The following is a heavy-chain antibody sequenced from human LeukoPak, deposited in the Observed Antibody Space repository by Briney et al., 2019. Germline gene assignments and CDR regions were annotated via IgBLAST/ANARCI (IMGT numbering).Heavy chain of an antibody. CDR3: AKDDYGGIRDY. CDR2: IRGSGGST. V-gene: IGHV3-23*01. Sequence: WRSLRLSCAASGFTFNSYAMSWVRQAPGKGLEWVSAIRGSGGSTYYADSVKGRFTISRDNSKNTLYLQMNSLRAEDTAVYYCAKDDYGGIRDYWGQGTLVTVSS. CDR1: GFTFNSYA. J-gene: IGHJ4*02. D-gene: IGHD4-23*01.